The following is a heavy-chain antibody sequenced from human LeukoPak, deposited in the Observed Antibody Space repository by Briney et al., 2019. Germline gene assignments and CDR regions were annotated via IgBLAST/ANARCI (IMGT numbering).Heavy chain of an antibody. CDR2: IYTSGST. CDR1: SGSICSGSYY. CDR3: ARDAGYCSSTSCYILHYYGMDV. D-gene: IGHD2-2*01. V-gene: IGHV4-61*02. J-gene: IGHJ6*02. Sequence: SQTLSLTCTVSSGSICSGSYYWSWIRQPAGKGLELIGRIYTSGSTNYTPSLKSRVTISVDTSKDQFSLKLGSVTAADTAVYYCARDAGYCSSTSCYILHYYGMDVWGQGTTVTVSS.